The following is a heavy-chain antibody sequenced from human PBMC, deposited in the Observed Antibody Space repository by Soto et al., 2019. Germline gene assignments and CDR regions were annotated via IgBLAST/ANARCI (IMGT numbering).Heavy chain of an antibody. J-gene: IGHJ4*02. V-gene: IGHV4-39*01. CDR3: ASAPGFNLFDS. CDR2: IFHSGST. CDR1: GGSFSSSTYY. D-gene: IGHD5-12*01. Sequence: SETLSLTCIVSGGSFSSSTYYGGWIRQPPGKGLEWIGSIFHSGSTYYNPSLKSRVTLSVDTSKNRFYLRLSSVIAADTAVYYCASAPGFNLFDSWGQGTLVTVSS.